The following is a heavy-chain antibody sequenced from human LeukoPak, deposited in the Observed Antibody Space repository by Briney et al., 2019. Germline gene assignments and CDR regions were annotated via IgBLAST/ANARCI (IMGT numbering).Heavy chain of an antibody. Sequence: GASVKVCCKASGFTFTSSAVQWVRQARGQRLEWIGWIVVGSGNTGYAQKFQGRVTITRNTSISTAYMELSSLRSEDTAVYYCARAKDIVVEGYYYYMDVWGKGTTVTVSS. V-gene: IGHV1-58*01. CDR1: GFTFTSSA. D-gene: IGHD2-2*01. J-gene: IGHJ6*03. CDR3: ARAKDIVVEGYYYYMDV. CDR2: IVVGSGNT.